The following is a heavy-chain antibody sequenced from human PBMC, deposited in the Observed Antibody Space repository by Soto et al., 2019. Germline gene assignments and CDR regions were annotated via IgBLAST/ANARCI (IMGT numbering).Heavy chain of an antibody. J-gene: IGHJ4*02. V-gene: IGHV3-30-3*01. Sequence: QVQLVGSGGGVVQPGRSLRLSCAASGFTFSSYAMHWVRQAPGKGLEWVAVISYDGSNKYYADSVKGRFTISRDNSKNTLYLQMNSLRAEDTAVYYCARDGSGSNMVRGVGYWGQGTLVTVSS. CDR3: ARDGSGSNMVRGVGY. CDR1: GFTFSSYA. D-gene: IGHD3-10*01. CDR2: ISYDGSNK.